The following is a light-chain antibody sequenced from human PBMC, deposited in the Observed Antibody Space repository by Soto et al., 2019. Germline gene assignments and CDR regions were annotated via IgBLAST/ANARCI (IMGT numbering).Light chain of an antibody. Sequence: DIQMTQSPSTLSTSVGDRVTITCRASQSINSWLAWYQQKPGKAPKLLISKASTLQSGVPSRFRGSGSGTEFSLIISSLQPDDFASYYCQQYKSYPYTFGQGTKLEIK. V-gene: IGKV1-5*03. CDR2: KAS. CDR1: QSINSW. J-gene: IGKJ2*01. CDR3: QQYKSYPYT.